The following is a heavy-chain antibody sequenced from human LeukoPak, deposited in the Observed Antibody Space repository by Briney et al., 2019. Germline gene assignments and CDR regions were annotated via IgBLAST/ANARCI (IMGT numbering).Heavy chain of an antibody. CDR1: GFTFSSYE. Sequence: QTGGSLRLSCAASGFTFSSYEMNWVRQAPGKGLEWVSYISSSGSTIYYADSVKGRFTISRDNAKNSLYLQMNSLRAKDTAVYYCARDCGGGSCYGPYDAFDIWGQGTMVTVSS. V-gene: IGHV3-48*03. J-gene: IGHJ3*02. D-gene: IGHD2-15*01. CDR2: ISSSGSTI. CDR3: ARDCGGGSCYGPYDAFDI.